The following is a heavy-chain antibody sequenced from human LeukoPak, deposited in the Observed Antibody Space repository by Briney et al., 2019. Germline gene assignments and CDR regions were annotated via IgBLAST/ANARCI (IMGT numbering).Heavy chain of an antibody. CDR3: ASNTAMVSVAFDI. Sequence: SETLSLTCTVSGGSISSGDYYWSWIRQPPGKGLEWIGYIYYSGSTYYNPSLKSRVTISVDTSKNQFSLKLSSVTAADTAVYYCASNTAMVSVAFDIWGQGTMATVSS. V-gene: IGHV4-30-4*01. CDR1: GGSISSGDYY. D-gene: IGHD5-18*01. J-gene: IGHJ3*02. CDR2: IYYSGST.